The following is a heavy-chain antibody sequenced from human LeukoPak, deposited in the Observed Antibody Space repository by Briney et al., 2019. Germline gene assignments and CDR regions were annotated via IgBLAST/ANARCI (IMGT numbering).Heavy chain of an antibody. D-gene: IGHD1-1*01. CDR3: AKDKDPWKRTSLSDFDY. CDR2: IRYDGSNK. J-gene: IGHJ4*02. Sequence: PGGSLRLSCAASGFTFSTYGMHWVRQAPGKGLEWVAFIRYDGSNKYYADSVKGRFTISRDNSKNTLYLQMNSLRAEDTAVYFCAKDKDPWKRTSLSDFDYWGQGTLVTVSS. V-gene: IGHV3-30*02. CDR1: GFTFSTYG.